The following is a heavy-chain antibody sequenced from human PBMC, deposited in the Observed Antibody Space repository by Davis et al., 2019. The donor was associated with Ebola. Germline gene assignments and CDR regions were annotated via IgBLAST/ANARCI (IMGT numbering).Heavy chain of an antibody. D-gene: IGHD6-13*01. Sequence: SVKVSCKASGYTFTSYGISWVRRAPGQGLEWMGGIIPIFGTANYAQKFQGRVTITADESTSTAYMELSSLRSEDTAVYYCARVGIRSSTYYFDYWGQGTLVTVSS. J-gene: IGHJ4*02. CDR1: GYTFTSYG. V-gene: IGHV1-69*13. CDR3: ARVGIRSSTYYFDY. CDR2: IIPIFGTA.